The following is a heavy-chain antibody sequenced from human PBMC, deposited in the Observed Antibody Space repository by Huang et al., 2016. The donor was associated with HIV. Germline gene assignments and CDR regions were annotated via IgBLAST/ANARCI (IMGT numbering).Heavy chain of an antibody. CDR1: GFTFSSSG. D-gene: IGHD3-10*01. J-gene: IGHJ3*02. CDR2: IRDDGSNK. CDR3: AKGSMANAFDI. V-gene: IGHV3-30*02. Sequence: QVQLVESGGGVVQPGGSLRLSCAASGFTFSSSGRHWVRQAPGKGLEWVAFIRDDGSNKYYADSVRGRFTISRENSKNTLYLQMNSLRAEDTAVYYCAKGSMANAFDIWGQGTMVTVSS.